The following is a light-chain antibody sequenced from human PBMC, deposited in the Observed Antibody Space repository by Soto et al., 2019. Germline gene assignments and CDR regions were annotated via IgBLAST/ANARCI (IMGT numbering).Light chain of an antibody. J-gene: IGLJ3*02. V-gene: IGLV1-44*01. CDR2: SNN. CDR1: SSNIGSNT. CDR3: AAWDDSLNGPV. Sequence: QSVLTQPPSASGTPGQRVTISCSGSSSNIGSNTIHWYQQLPGTAPKLLIDSNNRRPSGVPDRFSGSMSGTSASLAIGGLQSEDEADYYCAAWDDSLNGPVFGGGTKLTVL.